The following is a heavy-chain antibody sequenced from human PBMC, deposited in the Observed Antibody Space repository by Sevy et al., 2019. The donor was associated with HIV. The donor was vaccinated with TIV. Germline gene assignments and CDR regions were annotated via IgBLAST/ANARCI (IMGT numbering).Heavy chain of an antibody. J-gene: IGHJ4*02. V-gene: IGHV3-53*01. Sequence: GGSLRLSCAASGFTVSRNYMSWVRQAPGKGLEWVSVIYSGGSTYYADSVKGRFTISRDNSKNTLYLQMNSLRAEDTAVYYCARERIVRATWGGFDYWGQGTLVTVSS. CDR1: GFTVSRNY. CDR2: IYSGGST. D-gene: IGHD1-26*01. CDR3: ARERIVRATWGGFDY.